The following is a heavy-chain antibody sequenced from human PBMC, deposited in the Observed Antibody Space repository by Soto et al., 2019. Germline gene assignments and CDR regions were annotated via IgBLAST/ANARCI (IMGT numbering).Heavy chain of an antibody. V-gene: IGHV3-7*01. Sequence: EVQLVESGGGLVQPGGSLRLSCVVSGFTFSSYWMSWVRQAPGKGLEWVANIKQDGSEKNYVDSVKGRFTISRDNAKNSLYLQMNGLRVEDAVVYYCARVPRGVVTPFGGMDVWGQGTTVTVSS. CDR1: GFTFSSYW. CDR3: ARVPRGVVTPFGGMDV. CDR2: IKQDGSEK. J-gene: IGHJ6*02. D-gene: IGHD2-15*01.